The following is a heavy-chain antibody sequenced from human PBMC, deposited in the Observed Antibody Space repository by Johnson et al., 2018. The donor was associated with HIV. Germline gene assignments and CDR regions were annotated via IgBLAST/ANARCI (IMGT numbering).Heavy chain of an antibody. V-gene: IGHV3-30*04. CDR2: ISYDGSNK. CDR3: ARDRSSSWSDAFDI. D-gene: IGHD6-13*01. J-gene: IGHJ3*02. Sequence: LEWVSVISYDGSNKYYADSVKGRFTISRDNFKNTVYLQMNSLRAEDTAVYYCARDRSSSWSDAFDIWGQGTMVTVSS.